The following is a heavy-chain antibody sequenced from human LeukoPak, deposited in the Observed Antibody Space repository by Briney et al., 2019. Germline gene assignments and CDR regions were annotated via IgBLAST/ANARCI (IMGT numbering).Heavy chain of an antibody. CDR3: ARGDSSSWYAYYYYYMDV. V-gene: IGHV1-69*05. CDR1: GGTFSSYA. Sequence: ASVKVSCKASGGTFSSYAISWVRQAPGQGLEWMGGIIPIFGTANYAQKFQGRVTITTDESTSTAYMELSSLRSEDTAVYYCARGDSSSWYAYYYYYMDVWGKGTTVTVSS. J-gene: IGHJ6*03. CDR2: IIPIFGTA. D-gene: IGHD6-13*01.